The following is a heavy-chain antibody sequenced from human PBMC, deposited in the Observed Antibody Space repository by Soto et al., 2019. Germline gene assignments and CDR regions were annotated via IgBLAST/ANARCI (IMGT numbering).Heavy chain of an antibody. CDR2: IYYSGST. V-gene: IGHV4-61*01. D-gene: IGHD3-10*01. CDR3: ARDHVNNYYGSGRNNWFDP. CDR1: GGSVSSGSYY. Sequence: SETLSLTCTVSGGSVSSGSYYWSWIRQPPGKGLEWIGYIYYSGSTNYNPSLKSRVTISVDTSKNQFSLKLSSVTAADTAVYYCARDHVNNYYGSGRNNWFDPWGQGTLVTVSS. J-gene: IGHJ5*02.